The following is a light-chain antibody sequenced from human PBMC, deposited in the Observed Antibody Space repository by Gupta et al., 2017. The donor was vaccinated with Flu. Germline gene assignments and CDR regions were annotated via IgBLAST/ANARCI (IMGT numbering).Light chain of an antibody. CDR3: CSYAGSSTL. V-gene: IGLV2-23*02. Sequence: QSITISSTGTSMVVGSYNLVSWYQQHPGKAPKLIIYEVSKRPSGVSNRFSGSKSGNTASLTIAGLQAEDEADYYCCSYAGSSTLFGGGTKLTVL. J-gene: IGLJ2*01. CDR1: SMVVGSYNL. CDR2: EVS.